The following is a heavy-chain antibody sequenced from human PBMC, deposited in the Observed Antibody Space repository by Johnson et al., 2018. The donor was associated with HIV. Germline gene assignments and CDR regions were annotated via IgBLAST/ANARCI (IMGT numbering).Heavy chain of an antibody. J-gene: IGHJ3*02. Sequence: QVQLVESGGGVVQPGRSLRLSRAASGFTFSNYAMHWGRQAPGKGLEWVAVISYDGRNKYYADSVKGRFTISRDNSKNTLYLQMNSLRAEDTAVYYCARRGRRADDAFDIWGQGTMVTVSS. CDR3: ARRGRRADDAFDI. CDR1: GFTFSNYA. CDR2: ISYDGRNK. D-gene: IGHD3-16*01. V-gene: IGHV3-30-3*01.